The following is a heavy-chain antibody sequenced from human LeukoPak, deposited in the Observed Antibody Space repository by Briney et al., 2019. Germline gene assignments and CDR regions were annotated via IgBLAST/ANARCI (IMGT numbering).Heavy chain of an antibody. CDR3: ARALSGSYWGEYFQH. D-gene: IGHD1-26*01. CDR1: GGTLSLTY. V-gene: IGHV4-34*01. J-gene: IGHJ1*01. CDR2: ISHGGST. Sequence: ASETLSLTCGVSGGTLSLTYWSWSRQAPGTGLEWIGEISHGGSTNYNPSLKSRVIISIDTSKNHFSLKLSSVTAADTAVYYCARALSGSYWGEYFQHWGQGTLVTVSS.